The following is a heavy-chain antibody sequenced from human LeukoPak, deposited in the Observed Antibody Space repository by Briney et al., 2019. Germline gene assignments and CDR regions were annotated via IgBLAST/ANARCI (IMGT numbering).Heavy chain of an antibody. CDR1: GGSISSSSYY. Sequence: PSETLSLTCTVSGGSISSSSYYWGWIRQPPGKGLEWIGSIYYSGSTYYNPSLKSRVTISVDTSKNQFSLKLSSVTAADTAVYYCARAVMDYYGSGSYGRYYFDYWGQGTLVTVSS. CDR3: ARAVMDYYGSGSYGRYYFDY. V-gene: IGHV4-39*01. D-gene: IGHD3-10*01. J-gene: IGHJ4*02. CDR2: IYYSGST.